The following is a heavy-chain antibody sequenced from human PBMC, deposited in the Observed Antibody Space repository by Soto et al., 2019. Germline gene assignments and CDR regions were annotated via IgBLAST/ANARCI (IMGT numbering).Heavy chain of an antibody. D-gene: IGHD3-22*01. Sequence: QPGGSLRLSCEASGFTFSTYGMHWVRQAPGKGLEWVVIIWNDGSNEYYADSVKGRFTISRDNSKNTLYLQLRNLRAEDSAVYFCARDQTDSGGYSDSWGQGTLVTVSS. CDR2: IWNDGSNE. CDR3: ARDQTDSGGYSDS. J-gene: IGHJ4*02. CDR1: GFTFSTYG. V-gene: IGHV3-33*01.